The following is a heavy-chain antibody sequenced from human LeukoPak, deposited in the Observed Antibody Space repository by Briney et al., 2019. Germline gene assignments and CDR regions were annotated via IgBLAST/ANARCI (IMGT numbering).Heavy chain of an antibody. Sequence: GGSLRLSCAASGFTFSSYWMHWVRQAPGKGLVWVSRINSDGSSTSYADSVKGRFTIPRDNAKNTLYLQMNSLRAEDTAVYYCARAGYSYGRWFDPWGQGTLVTVSS. V-gene: IGHV3-74*01. CDR2: INSDGSST. J-gene: IGHJ5*02. CDR1: GFTFSSYW. D-gene: IGHD5-18*01. CDR3: ARAGYSYGRWFDP.